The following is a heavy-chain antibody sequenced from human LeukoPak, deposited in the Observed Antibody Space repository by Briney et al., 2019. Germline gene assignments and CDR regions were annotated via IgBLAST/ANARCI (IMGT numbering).Heavy chain of an antibody. Sequence: SETLSLTCTVSGGSISISSYYWGWIRQPPGKGLEWIGSIYYSGSTYYNPSLKSRVTISVDTSKNQFSLKVNSVTAADTAVYYCAGHHSSSSGRYYYYYMDVWGKGTTVTVSS. D-gene: IGHD6-6*01. J-gene: IGHJ6*03. CDR3: AGHHSSSSGRYYYYYMDV. CDR2: IYYSGST. CDR1: GGSISISSYY. V-gene: IGHV4-39*01.